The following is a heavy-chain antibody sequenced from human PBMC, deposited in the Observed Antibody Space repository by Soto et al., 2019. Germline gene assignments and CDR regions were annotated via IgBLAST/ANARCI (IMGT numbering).Heavy chain of an antibody. D-gene: IGHD6-6*01. CDR3: ARHALKGIAARSWFDP. Sequence: PGESLKISCKGSGYSFTSYWISWVRQMPGKGLEWMGRIDPSDSYTNYSPSFQGHVTISADKSISTAYLQWSSLKASDTAMYYCARHALKGIAARSWFDPWGQGTLVTVSS. CDR1: GYSFTSYW. V-gene: IGHV5-10-1*01. J-gene: IGHJ5*02. CDR2: IDPSDSYT.